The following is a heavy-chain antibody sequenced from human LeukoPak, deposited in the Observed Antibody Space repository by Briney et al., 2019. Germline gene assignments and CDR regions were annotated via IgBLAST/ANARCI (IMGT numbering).Heavy chain of an antibody. V-gene: IGHV3-21*01. CDR3: AREDSDYYDSSGSFDY. CDR2: ISSSSSYI. CDR1: GFTFSSFA. Sequence: GGSLRLSCAASGFTFSSFAMSWVRQAPGKGLEWVSSISSSSSYIYYADSVKGRFTISRDNAKNSLYLQMNSLRAEDTAVYYCAREDSDYYDSSGSFDYWGQGTLVTASS. J-gene: IGHJ4*02. D-gene: IGHD3-22*01.